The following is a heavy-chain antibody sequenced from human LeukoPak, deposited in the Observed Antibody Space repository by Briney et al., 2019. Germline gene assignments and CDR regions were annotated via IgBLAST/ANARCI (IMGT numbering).Heavy chain of an antibody. CDR1: GGSISSGGYS. D-gene: IGHD6-19*01. CDR3: ARVAHDSGWTPLGY. CDR2: IWYDGSNK. J-gene: IGHJ4*02. V-gene: IGHV3-33*08. Sequence: LSLTCAVSGGSISSGGYSWGWVRQAPGKGLEWVAVIWYDGSNKYYADSVKGRFTISRDNSKNTLYLQMNSLRAEDTAVYYCARVAHDSGWTPLGYWGQGTLVTVSS.